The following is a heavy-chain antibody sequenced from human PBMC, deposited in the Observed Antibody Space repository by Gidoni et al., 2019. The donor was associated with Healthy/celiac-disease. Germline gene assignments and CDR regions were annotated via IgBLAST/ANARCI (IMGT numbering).Heavy chain of an antibody. Sequence: EVQLVESGGGLIQPGGSMRLSCAASGFTVSSNYMGWVRQAPGKGLEWVAVIYSGGSTYYADAVKGRFTISRDNSKNTLYLQMNSLRAEDTAVYYCARDLRFGSGVLFGMDVWGQGTTVTVSS. CDR1: GFTVSSNY. J-gene: IGHJ6*02. CDR2: IYSGGST. CDR3: ARDLRFGSGVLFGMDV. D-gene: IGHD3-10*01. V-gene: IGHV3-53*01.